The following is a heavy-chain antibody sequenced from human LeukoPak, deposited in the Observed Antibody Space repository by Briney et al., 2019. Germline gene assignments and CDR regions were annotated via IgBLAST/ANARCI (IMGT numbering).Heavy chain of an antibody. CDR2: IYYSGST. J-gene: IGHJ5*02. V-gene: IGHV4-59*08. CDR3: ARLPHHSSSLNWFDP. CDR1: GGSISSYY. Sequence: PSETLSLTCTVSGGSISSYYWSWIRQPPGKGLEWIGYIYYSGSTNYNPSLKSRVTISVDTSENQFSLKLSSVTAADTAVYYCARLPHHSSSLNWFDPWGQGTLVTVSS. D-gene: IGHD6-13*01.